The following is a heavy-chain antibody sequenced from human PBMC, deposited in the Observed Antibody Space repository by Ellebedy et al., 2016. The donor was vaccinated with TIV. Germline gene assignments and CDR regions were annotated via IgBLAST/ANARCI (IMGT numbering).Heavy chain of an antibody. CDR3: AKLGGVLSWYADY. V-gene: IGHV3-74*03. CDR1: GFTFSNFW. CDR2: INSEGSST. D-gene: IGHD6-13*01. Sequence: GESLKISCAASGFTFSNFWMHWVRQVPGKGPVWVSRINSEGSSTKYADSVKGRFTISRDNAKNTLYLQMNSLRADDTAMYYYAKLGGVLSWYADYWGLGTLVTVSP. J-gene: IGHJ4*02.